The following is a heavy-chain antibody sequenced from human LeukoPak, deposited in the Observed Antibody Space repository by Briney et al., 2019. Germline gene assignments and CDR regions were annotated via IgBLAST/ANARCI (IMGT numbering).Heavy chain of an antibody. J-gene: IGHJ3*02. D-gene: IGHD3-22*01. CDR3: ARGRYSSYDSSGYYYGAFDI. CDR2: IIPIFGTA. Sequence: SVKVSCKASGGTFSNYAISWVRQAPGQGLEWMGGIIPIFGTANYAQKFQGRVTITADESTSTAYMELSSLRSEDTAVYYCARGRYSSYDSSGYYYGAFDIWGQGTIVTVSS. V-gene: IGHV1-69*13. CDR1: GGTFSNYA.